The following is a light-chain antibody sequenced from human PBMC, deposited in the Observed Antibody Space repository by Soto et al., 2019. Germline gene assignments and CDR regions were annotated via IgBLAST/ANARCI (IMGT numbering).Light chain of an antibody. CDR2: AAS. CDR3: QKCKVAPFT. J-gene: IGKJ4*01. Sequence: DIQMTQSPSSLSAFVGXRVXXXXRASQDIGNFLAWYQQKPGKVPKLLIYAASTLQSGVPSRFSGSGSGTDFTLTISSLQPEDVATYYCQKCKVAPFTFGGGTKVDIK. CDR1: QDIGNF. V-gene: IGKV1-27*01.